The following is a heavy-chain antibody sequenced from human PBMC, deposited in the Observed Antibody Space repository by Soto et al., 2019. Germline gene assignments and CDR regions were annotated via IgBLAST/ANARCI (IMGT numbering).Heavy chain of an antibody. CDR2: IYTSGST. Sequence: QVQLQESGPGLVKPSETLSLTCTVSGGSISSYYWSWIRQPAGKGLEWIGRIYTSGSTNYNPSLKSRVTMSVDTSKNQFSLKLSSVTAADTAVYYCARDPQGSIAAAGTLYYYYYGMDVWGQGTTVTVSS. J-gene: IGHJ6*02. D-gene: IGHD6-13*01. CDR1: GGSISSYY. CDR3: ARDPQGSIAAAGTLYYYYYGMDV. V-gene: IGHV4-4*07.